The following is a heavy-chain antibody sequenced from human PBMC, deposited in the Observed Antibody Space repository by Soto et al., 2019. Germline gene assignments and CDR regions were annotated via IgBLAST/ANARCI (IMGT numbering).Heavy chain of an antibody. J-gene: IGHJ5*02. V-gene: IGHV4-31*03. D-gene: IGHD6-13*01. Sequence: QVQLQESGPGLVKPSQTLSLTCTVSGGSISSGGYYWSWIRQHPGKGLEWIGYIYYSGSTYYNPSLKSRVTISVDTSKNQVSLKLSSVTAADTAVYYCARKNSSSWTNRFDPWGQGTLVTVSS. CDR3: ARKNSSSWTNRFDP. CDR2: IYYSGST. CDR1: GGSISSGGYY.